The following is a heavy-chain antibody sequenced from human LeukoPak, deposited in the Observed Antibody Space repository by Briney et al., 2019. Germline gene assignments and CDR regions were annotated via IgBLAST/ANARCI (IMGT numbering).Heavy chain of an antibody. D-gene: IGHD3-3*01. CDR1: GFTVSSNY. CDR3: ARLSYRLMEGAFDI. CDR2: IYSGGST. Sequence: GGSLRLSCAASGFTVSSNYMSWVRQAPGKGLEWVSVIYSGGSTYYADSVKGRFTISRHNSKNTLYLQMNSLRAEDTAVYYCARLSYRLMEGAFDIWGQGTMVTVSS. J-gene: IGHJ3*02. V-gene: IGHV3-53*04.